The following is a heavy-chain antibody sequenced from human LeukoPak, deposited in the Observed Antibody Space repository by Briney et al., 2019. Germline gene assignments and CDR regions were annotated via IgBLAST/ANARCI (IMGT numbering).Heavy chain of an antibody. D-gene: IGHD5-18*01. CDR2: YSGST. J-gene: IGHJ6*03. CDR1: GGSISSYY. Sequence: PSETLSLTCTVSGGSISSYYWSWIRQPPGKGLEWIGYYSGSTNYNPSLKSRVTISVDTSKNQFSLKLSSVTAADTAVYYCAGGYSYGSTYYYMDVWGKGTTVTISS. CDR3: AGGYSYGSTYYYMDV. V-gene: IGHV4-59*01.